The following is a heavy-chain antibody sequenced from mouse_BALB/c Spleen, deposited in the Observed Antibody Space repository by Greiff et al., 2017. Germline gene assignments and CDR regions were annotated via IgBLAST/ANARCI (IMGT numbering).Heavy chain of an antibody. D-gene: IGHD1-2*01. CDR2: ISDGGSYT. V-gene: IGHV5-4*02. Sequence: VKLVESGGGLVKPGGSLKLSCAASGFTFSDYYMYRVRQTPEKRLEWVATISDGGSYTYYPDSVKGRFTISRDNAKNNLYLQMSSLKSENTAMYYCARDWGITTATWYFDVGGAETTDTVSS. CDR1: GFTFSDYY. J-gene: IGHJ1*01. CDR3: ARDWGITTATWYFDV.